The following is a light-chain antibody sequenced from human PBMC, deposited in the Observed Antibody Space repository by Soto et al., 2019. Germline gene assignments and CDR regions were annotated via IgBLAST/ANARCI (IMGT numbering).Light chain of an antibody. J-gene: IGKJ1*01. CDR3: QQYNNWPPWT. CDR2: GAS. CDR1: QFVSSN. V-gene: IGKV3-15*01. Sequence: EIVMRQSPATLSVSPGERATLSCRASQFVSSNLAWYQQKPGQAPRLLIYGASTRATGIPARFSGSGSGTEFTLTISSLQSEDFAVYYCQQYNNWPPWTFGQGTKVEIK.